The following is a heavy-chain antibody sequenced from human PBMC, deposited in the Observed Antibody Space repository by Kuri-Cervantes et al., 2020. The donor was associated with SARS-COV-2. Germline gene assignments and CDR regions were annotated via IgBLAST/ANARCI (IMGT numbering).Heavy chain of an antibody. Sequence: SETLSLTCTVSGGSISSYYWSWIRQPPGKGLEWIGYIYYSGSTNYNPSLKSRVTISVDTSKNQFSLKLSSVTAADTAVYYRARAVVWSGYYFDYWGQGTLVTVSS. D-gene: IGHD3-3*01. CDR3: ARAVVWSGYYFDY. V-gene: IGHV4-59*01. CDR1: GGSISSYY. J-gene: IGHJ4*02. CDR2: IYYSGST.